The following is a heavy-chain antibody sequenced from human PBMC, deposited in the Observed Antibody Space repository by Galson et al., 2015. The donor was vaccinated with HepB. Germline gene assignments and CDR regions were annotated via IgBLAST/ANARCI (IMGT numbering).Heavy chain of an antibody. CDR1: GISFSPYW. Sequence: SLRLSCAASGISFSPYWMSWVRQAPGKGLEWVANIKQDGSEKYYVDSVKGRFTISRDNSRNSLYLQMNSLRADDTAVYYCAREIVVVKVYAQPHKWFDSLGQGTRVTVAS. V-gene: IGHV3-7*01. D-gene: IGHD2-8*01. CDR2: IKQDGSEK. J-gene: IGHJ5*01. CDR3: AREIVVVKVYAQPHKWFDS.